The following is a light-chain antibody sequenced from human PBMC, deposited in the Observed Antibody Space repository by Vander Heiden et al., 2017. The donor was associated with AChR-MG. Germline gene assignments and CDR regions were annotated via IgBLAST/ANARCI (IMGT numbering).Light chain of an antibody. CDR3: QQRSNWGVT. Sequence: EIVLTQSPATLSLSPGERAALSCRASHSVNTYLAWYQQTPRPAPRLLISDASHRAPGIPARFSGSGSGTDFTLTISSPEHEDFAVYYCQQRSNWGVTFGPGTRVDIK. CDR1: HSVNTY. J-gene: IGKJ3*01. CDR2: DAS. V-gene: IGKV3-11*01.